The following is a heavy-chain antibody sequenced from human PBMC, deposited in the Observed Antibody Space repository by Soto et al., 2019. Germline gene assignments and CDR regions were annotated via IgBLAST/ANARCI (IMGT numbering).Heavy chain of an antibody. V-gene: IGHV3-21*01. J-gene: IGHJ4*02. Sequence: GGSLRLSCAASGFNFRSYSMNWVRQAPGKGLEWVSSISSSSSYIYYADSVKGRFTISRDNAKNSLYLQMNSLRAEDTAGYYGAREGLDYWGQGTLVTAYS. CDR2: ISSSSSYI. CDR3: AREGLDY. CDR1: GFNFRSYS.